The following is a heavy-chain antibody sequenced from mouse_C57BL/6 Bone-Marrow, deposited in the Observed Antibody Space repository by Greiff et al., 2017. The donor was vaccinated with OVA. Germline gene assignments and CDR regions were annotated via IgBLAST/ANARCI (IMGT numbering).Heavy chain of an antibody. V-gene: IGHV1-26*01. CDR3: ASGYDGYYAWFAY. D-gene: IGHD2-3*01. Sequence: EVQLQQSGPELVKPGASVKISCKASGYTFTDYYMNWVKQSHGKSLEWIGDINPNNGGTSYNQKFKGKATLTVDKSSSTAYMELRSLTSEDSAVYYCASGYDGYYAWFAYWGQGTPVTVSA. CDR1: GYTFTDYY. CDR2: INPNNGGT. J-gene: IGHJ3*01.